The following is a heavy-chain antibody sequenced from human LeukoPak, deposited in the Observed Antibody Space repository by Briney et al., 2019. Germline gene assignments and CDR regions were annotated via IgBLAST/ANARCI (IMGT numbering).Heavy chain of an antibody. Sequence: GGSLRLSCAASGFTFSNAWMSWVRQAPGKGLEWVGRIKSKTYSGTTDYAAPVKGRFTISRDDSKNTVYLQMNSLRVEDTAMYFCAKDIQLSTWGLGTMVTVSS. CDR1: GFTFSNAW. CDR2: IKSKTYSGTT. D-gene: IGHD5-24*01. J-gene: IGHJ3*01. CDR3: AKDIQLST. V-gene: IGHV3-15*01.